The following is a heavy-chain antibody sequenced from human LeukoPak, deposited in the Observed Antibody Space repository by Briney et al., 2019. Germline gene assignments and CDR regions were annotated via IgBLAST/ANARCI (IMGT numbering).Heavy chain of an antibody. D-gene: IGHD2-2*01. CDR2: IYYSGST. J-gene: IGHJ4*02. CDR1: GGSISIGDYY. CDR3: VAEAAACSSTSCYPAN. Sequence: SQTLSLTCTVSGGSISIGDYYWSWIRQPPGKGLEWIGYIYYSGSTYYNPSLKSRVTISVDTSKNQFSLKLSSVTAADTAVYYCVAEAAACSSTSCYPANWGQGTLVTVSS. V-gene: IGHV4-30-4*08.